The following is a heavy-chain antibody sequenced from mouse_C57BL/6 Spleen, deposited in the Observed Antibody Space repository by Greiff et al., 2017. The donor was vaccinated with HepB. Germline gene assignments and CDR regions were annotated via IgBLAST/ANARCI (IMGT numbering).Heavy chain of an antibody. CDR2: IYPSDSET. V-gene: IGHV1-61*01. CDR1: GYTFTSYW. CDR3: ARGYWAWFAY. J-gene: IGHJ3*01. Sequence: VQLQQPGAELVRPGSSVKLSCKASGYTFTSYWMDWVKQRPGQGLEWIGNIYPSDSETHYNQKFKDKATLTVDKSSSTAYMQLSSLTSEDSAVYYYARGYWAWFAYWGQGTLVTVSA. D-gene: IGHD2-3*01.